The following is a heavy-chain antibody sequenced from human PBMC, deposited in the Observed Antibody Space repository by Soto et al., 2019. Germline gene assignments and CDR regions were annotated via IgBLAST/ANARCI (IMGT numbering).Heavy chain of an antibody. D-gene: IGHD3-16*01. CDR1: GYTFTNFG. CDR3: ARGGTPIDY. CDR2: ISAYNGNT. V-gene: IGHV1-18*01. Sequence: QVQLVQSGAEVKKPGASVKVSCKASGYTFTNFGISWVRQAPGQGLEWMGWISAYNGNTNYAQKFQGRVTMTTDTPPGTPYMEVRGLRFDDPALYYWARGGTPIDYWAREPWSPSPQ. J-gene: IGHJ4*02.